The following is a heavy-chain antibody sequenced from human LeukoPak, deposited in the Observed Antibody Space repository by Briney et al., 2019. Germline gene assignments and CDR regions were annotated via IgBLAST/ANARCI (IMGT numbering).Heavy chain of an antibody. CDR3: AKRHSSGWYFVDY. CDR1: GFPFSSYG. Sequence: GGSLRLSCAASGFPFSSYGMHWVRQAPGKGLEWVAVISNDGINKYYADSVKGRFTISRDNSKNTLYLQMNSLRAEDTAVYYCAKRHSSGWYFVDYWGQGTLVTVSS. V-gene: IGHV3-30*18. J-gene: IGHJ4*02. D-gene: IGHD6-19*01. CDR2: ISNDGINK.